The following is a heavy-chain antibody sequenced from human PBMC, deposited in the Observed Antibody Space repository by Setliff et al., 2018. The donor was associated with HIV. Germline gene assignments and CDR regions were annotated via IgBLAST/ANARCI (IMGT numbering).Heavy chain of an antibody. CDR3: VRHDPPNSGRFYFDL. Sequence: SETLSLTCSVFGGSISTYSYYWGWVRQPPGMGLEWIGSTYHTANTHYSPSLETRVAIFVDTSKNQFSLRLSSVTAADSAMYYCVRHDPPNSGRFYFDLWGRGTLVTVSS. CDR1: GGSISTYSYY. D-gene: IGHD1-26*01. J-gene: IGHJ4*01. CDR2: TYHTANT. V-gene: IGHV4-39*01.